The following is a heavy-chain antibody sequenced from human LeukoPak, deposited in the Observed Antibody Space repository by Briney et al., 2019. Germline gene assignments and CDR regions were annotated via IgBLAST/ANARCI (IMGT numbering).Heavy chain of an antibody. CDR2: INHSGRT. CDR3: ARGGGGGYRFSSSSPPFDY. CDR1: GGSFSGYY. D-gene: IGHD6-6*01. V-gene: IGHV4-34*01. J-gene: IGHJ4*02. Sequence: KPSETLSLTCAVYGGSFSGYYWRWIRQPPRKGLEWIGEINHSGRTNYDPLLKSRLTISVDSSNNRFCLKLSSVPAEDTAVYYCARGGGGGYRFSSSSPPFDYWGQGTLVTVSS.